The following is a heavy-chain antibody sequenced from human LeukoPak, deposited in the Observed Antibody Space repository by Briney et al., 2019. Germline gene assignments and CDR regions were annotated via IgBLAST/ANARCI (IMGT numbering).Heavy chain of an antibody. V-gene: IGHV3-72*01. D-gene: IGHD1-20*01. CDR3: ARAGSISGKWYYDY. Sequence: GGSLRLPCAASGFAFSDHYMDWVRQAPGKGLEWVGRTRNKANSYTTEYAASVKGRFTISRDDSKNSLDLQMNSMKTEDTAVYYCARAGSISGKWYYDYWGQGTLVTVSS. J-gene: IGHJ4*02. CDR2: TRNKANSYTT. CDR1: GFAFSDHY.